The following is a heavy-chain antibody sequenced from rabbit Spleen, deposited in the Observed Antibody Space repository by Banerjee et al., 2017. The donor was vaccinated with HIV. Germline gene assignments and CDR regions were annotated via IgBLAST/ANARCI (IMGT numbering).Heavy chain of an antibody. V-gene: IGHV1S45*01. J-gene: IGHJ6*01. CDR1: GFSFSNKAV. Sequence: QEQLVESGGGLVKPEGSLTLTCKASGFSFSNKAVMCWVRQSPGKGLEWLACINAATGKPVYATWAKGRFTISRTSSTTVTLQMTSLTVADTATYFCARDTGSSFSSYGMDLWGPGTLVTVS. CDR2: INAATGKP. CDR3: ARDTGSSFSSYGMDL. D-gene: IGHD8-1*01.